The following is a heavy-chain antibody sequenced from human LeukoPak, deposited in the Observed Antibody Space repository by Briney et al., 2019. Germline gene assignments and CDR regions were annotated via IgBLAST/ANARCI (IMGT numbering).Heavy chain of an antibody. Sequence: GGFLRLSCAGSRFTFTGYWMNWVRQAPGKGLEWVANIKQDGTQTYYVDSVKGRFTISRDNARSSLYLQMNSLRVEDTAVYYCASDLSQTGAFNIWGQGTMVTVSS. CDR1: RFTFTGYW. D-gene: IGHD7-27*01. CDR2: IKQDGTQT. V-gene: IGHV3-7*01. J-gene: IGHJ3*02. CDR3: ASDLSQTGAFNI.